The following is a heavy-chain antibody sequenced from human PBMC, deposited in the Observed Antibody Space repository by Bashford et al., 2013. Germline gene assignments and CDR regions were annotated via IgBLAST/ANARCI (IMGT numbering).Heavy chain of an antibody. CDR1: GYTFSSYH. Sequence: SVKVSCKTSGYTFSSYHIHWVRQAPGQGLEWMGWLNPNSVSSGFAQSFQGRVTVTRNTSISTAYMELSGLRSDDTAVYYCARALSYSGNPTFDRWGQGTLVTVSS. J-gene: IGHJ4*02. V-gene: IGHV1-8*01. D-gene: IGHD6-13*01. CDR3: ARALSYSGNPTFDR. CDR2: LNPNSVSS.